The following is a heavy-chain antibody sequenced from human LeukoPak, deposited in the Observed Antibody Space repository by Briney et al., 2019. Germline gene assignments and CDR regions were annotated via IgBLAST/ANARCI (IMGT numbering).Heavy chain of an antibody. J-gene: IGHJ4*02. V-gene: IGHV4-34*01. CDR1: GGSFSGYY. CDR3: ARAYGGPIVLMVYAGYYFDY. D-gene: IGHD2-8*01. CDR2: INHSGST. Sequence: NPSETLSLTCAVYGGSFSGYYWSWIRQPPGKGLEWIGEINHSGSTNYNPSLKSRVTISVDTSKNQFSLKLSSVTAADTAVYYCARAYGGPIVLMVYAGYYFDYWGQGTLVTVSS.